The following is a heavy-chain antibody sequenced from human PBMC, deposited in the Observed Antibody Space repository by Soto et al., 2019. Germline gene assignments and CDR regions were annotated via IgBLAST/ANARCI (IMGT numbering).Heavy chain of an antibody. V-gene: IGHV4-34*01. CDR1: GGSFSGYY. CDR2: INHSGST. J-gene: IGHJ3*02. CDR3: ARAYSGSYEGAFDI. D-gene: IGHD1-26*01. Sequence: SETLSLTCAVYGGSFSGYYWSWIRQRPGKGLEWIGEINHSGSTNYNPSLKSRVTISVDTSKNQFSLKLSSVTAADTAVYYCARAYSGSYEGAFDIWCPGTMLTVS.